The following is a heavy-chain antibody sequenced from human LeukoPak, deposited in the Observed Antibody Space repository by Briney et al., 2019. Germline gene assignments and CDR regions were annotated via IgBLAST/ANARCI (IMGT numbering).Heavy chain of an antibody. CDR2: INHSGST. D-gene: IGHD6-13*01. CDR1: GGSFSGYY. CDR3: ARGPTVCSSSRGRFDP. Sequence: SETLSLTCAVYGGSFSGYYWSWIRQPPGKGLEWIGEINHSGSTNYNPSLKSRVTISVDTSKNQFSLKLSSVTAADTAVYYCARGPTVCSSSRGRFDPWGQGTLVTVSS. J-gene: IGHJ5*02. V-gene: IGHV4-34*01.